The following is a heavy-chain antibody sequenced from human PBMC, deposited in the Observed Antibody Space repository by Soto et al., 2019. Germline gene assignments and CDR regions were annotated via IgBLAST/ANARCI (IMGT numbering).Heavy chain of an antibody. CDR2: IDWSDDK. Sequence: QITLKESGPTLVKATQTLTLTCSFSGFSLATIGAGVAWVRQPPGKALEWLALIDWSDDKRYRPSLTHRLAISKDTSTSHVVLTMTSVDPSDTATYYCTHSRISLSGAPFDYWGQGALVTVSS. CDR1: GFSLATIGAG. J-gene: IGHJ4*02. D-gene: IGHD1-1*01. CDR3: THSRISLSGAPFDY. V-gene: IGHV2-5*01.